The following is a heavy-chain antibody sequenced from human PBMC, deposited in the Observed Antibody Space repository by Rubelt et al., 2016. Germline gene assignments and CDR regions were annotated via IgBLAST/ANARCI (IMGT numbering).Heavy chain of an antibody. V-gene: IGHV4-39*07. CDR3: ARLQWERSTIDC. D-gene: IGHD1-26*01. CDR1: GGSISSGNYY. Sequence: QLQLQESGPGLVKPSETLSLTCSVSGGSISSGNYYWGWIRQPPGKGLEWIGSIYYSGSTYYNPPLKSRVTISADTSNNQFSLKRGSVTVADTAVYYCARLQWERSTIDCWGQGTLVTVSS. CDR2: IYYSGST. J-gene: IGHJ4*02.